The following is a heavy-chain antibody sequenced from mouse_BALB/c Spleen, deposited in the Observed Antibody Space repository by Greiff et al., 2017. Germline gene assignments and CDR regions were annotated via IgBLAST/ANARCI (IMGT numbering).Heavy chain of an antibody. CDR3: ARRGSGYYGNYGNPMDY. CDR1: GYSITSGYY. Sequence: DVKLQESGPGLVKPSQSLSLTCSVTGYSITSGYYWNWIRQFPGNKLEWMGYISYDGSNNYNPSLKNRISITRDTSKNQFFLKLNSVTTEDTATYYCARRGSGYYGNYGNPMDYWGQGTSVTVSS. V-gene: IGHV3-6*02. CDR2: ISYDGSN. D-gene: IGHD2-1*01. J-gene: IGHJ4*01.